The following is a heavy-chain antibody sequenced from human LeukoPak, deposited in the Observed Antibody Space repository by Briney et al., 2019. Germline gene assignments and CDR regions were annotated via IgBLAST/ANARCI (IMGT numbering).Heavy chain of an antibody. CDR1: GYTFINHD. CDR2: MNSNSGNT. Sequence: ASVKVSCKGYGYTFINHDIDWVRQAAGQGLEWMGWMNSNSGNTGYAQKFQGRVTFTRDTSISTAYMELYSLTSDDTAVYYCAKDNPSASIQLWFFQHWGQGTLVTVSS. CDR3: AKDNPSASIQLWFFQH. V-gene: IGHV1-8*03. D-gene: IGHD5-18*01. J-gene: IGHJ1*01.